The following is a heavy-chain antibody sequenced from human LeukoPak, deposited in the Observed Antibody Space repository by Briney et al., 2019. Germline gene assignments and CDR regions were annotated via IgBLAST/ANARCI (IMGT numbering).Heavy chain of an antibody. V-gene: IGHV4-38-2*01. CDR2: IYHSGSA. Sequence: SETLSLTCAVSDYSISSGYYWGWIRQPPAKGLEWIGRIYHSGSAYYSPSLKSRLTISVDTSKNQFSLKLSSVTAADTAMYYCARHMGPYYYDSSGVDYWGQGTLVTVSS. J-gene: IGHJ4*02. CDR3: ARHMGPYYYDSSGVDY. D-gene: IGHD3-22*01. CDR1: DYSISSGYY.